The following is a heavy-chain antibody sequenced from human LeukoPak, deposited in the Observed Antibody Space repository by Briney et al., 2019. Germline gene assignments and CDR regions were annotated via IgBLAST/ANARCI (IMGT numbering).Heavy chain of an antibody. V-gene: IGHV3-33*01. CDR2: IWYDGSNK. J-gene: IGHJ4*02. CDR1: GFTFSSYG. D-gene: IGHD5-24*01. CDR3: ARDRGMATIPDY. Sequence: GRSLRLSCAASGFTFSSYGMHWVRQAPGKGLEWVAVIWYDGSNKYYADSVKGRFTISRDNSKNTLYLQMNSLRAEDTAVYYCARDRGMATIPDYWGQGTLVTVSS.